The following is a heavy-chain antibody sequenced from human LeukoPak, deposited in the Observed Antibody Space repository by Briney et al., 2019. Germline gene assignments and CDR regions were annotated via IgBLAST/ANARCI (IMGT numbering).Heavy chain of an antibody. CDR1: GYTFTSYD. J-gene: IGHJ6*02. CDR2: MNPNSGNT. V-gene: IGHV1-8*01. Sequence: ASVNVSCKASGYTFTSYDINWVRQATGQGLEWMGWMNPNSGNTGYAQKFQGRVTMTRNTSISTAYMELSSLRSEDTAVYYCARVKHYYYYYGMDVWGQGTTVTVSS. CDR3: ARVKHYYYYYGMDV.